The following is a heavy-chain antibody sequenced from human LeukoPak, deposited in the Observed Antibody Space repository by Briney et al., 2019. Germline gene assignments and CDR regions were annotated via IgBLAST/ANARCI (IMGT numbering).Heavy chain of an antibody. V-gene: IGHV3-30*02. J-gene: IGHJ6*03. CDR3: AKPLGYSSSWDRGYYYYMDV. D-gene: IGHD6-13*01. CDR2: IRYDGSNK. Sequence: GGSLRLSCAASGFPFSSYGMHWVRQAPGKGLEWVAFIRYDGSNKYYADSVKGRFTISRDNSKNTLYLQMNSLRAEDTAVYYCAKPLGYSSSWDRGYYYYMDVWGKGTTVTVSS. CDR1: GFPFSSYG.